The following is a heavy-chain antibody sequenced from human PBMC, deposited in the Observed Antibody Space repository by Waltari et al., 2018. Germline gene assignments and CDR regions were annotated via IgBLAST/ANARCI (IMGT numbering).Heavy chain of an antibody. D-gene: IGHD6-13*01. CDR2: IYHSGST. Sequence: QVQLQESGPGLVQPSGTLSLTCAVSGGSISSSNWWSGVRQPPGKGLEWIGEIYHSGSTNYNPSLKSRVTISVDKSKNQFSLKLSSVTAADTAVYYCARDPIAAAEVKGPFDYWGQGTLVTVSS. CDR3: ARDPIAAAEVKGPFDY. V-gene: IGHV4-4*02. CDR1: GGSISSSNW. J-gene: IGHJ4*02.